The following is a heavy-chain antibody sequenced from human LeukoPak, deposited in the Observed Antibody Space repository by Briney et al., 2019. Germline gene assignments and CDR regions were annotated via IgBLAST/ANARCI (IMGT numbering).Heavy chain of an antibody. J-gene: IGHJ4*02. V-gene: IGHV3-23*01. CDR2: ISALGGST. D-gene: IGHD5-18*01. CDR3: AKDPVAAAGYTSYFDF. Sequence: PGGSLRLSCAASGFTFSSYAMSWVRQAPGKGLEWVSAISALGGSTYYADSVKGRFTISRDNSKNTLFLQLDSLRAEDTAVYYCAKDPVAAAGYTSYFDFWGQGSLVTVSS. CDR1: GFTFSSYA.